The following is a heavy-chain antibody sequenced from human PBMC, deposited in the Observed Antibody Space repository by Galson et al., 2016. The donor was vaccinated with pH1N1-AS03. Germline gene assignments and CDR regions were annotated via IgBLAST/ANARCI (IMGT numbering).Heavy chain of an antibody. CDR1: GYTFTTYD. D-gene: IGHD2-15*01. Sequence: SVKVSCKASGYTFTTYDINWVRQASGQGLEWMGWMNPDSGNTGYAPSFQGRVTITRDTSISTAYMELSSLRSEDTAVYCCARGVVDCSGPACSGTLRFDPWGQGTLVTVSS. V-gene: IGHV1-8*03. CDR2: MNPDSGNT. J-gene: IGHJ5*02. CDR3: ARGVVDCSGPACSGTLRFDP.